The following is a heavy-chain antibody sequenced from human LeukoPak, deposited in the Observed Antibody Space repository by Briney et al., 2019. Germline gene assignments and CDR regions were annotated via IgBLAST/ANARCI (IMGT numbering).Heavy chain of an antibody. J-gene: IGHJ6*03. Sequence: GGSLRLSCAASGFTLDDYGMSWVRQAPGKGLEWVSGINWNGGSTGYADSGKGRFTISRDNAKNSLYLQMNSLRAEDTALYYCASVSRTLNYYYYYYMDVWGQGTLVTVSS. V-gene: IGHV3-20*04. CDR3: ASVSRTLNYYYYYYMDV. CDR2: INWNGGST. D-gene: IGHD2-2*01. CDR1: GFTLDDYG.